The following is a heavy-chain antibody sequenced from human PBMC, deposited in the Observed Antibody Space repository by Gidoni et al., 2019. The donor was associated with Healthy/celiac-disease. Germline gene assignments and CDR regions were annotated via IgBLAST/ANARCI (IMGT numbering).Heavy chain of an antibody. CDR2: INHSGST. J-gene: IGHJ5*02. V-gene: IGHV4-34*01. Sequence: VQLQQWGAGLLKPSGAVSVTCAGYGGSFSGYYWGWIRQTPGKGLELIGVINHSGSTNYNASLKSRVTMSVDTSKTQYSLKMSSTTAADTAVYCCIHDYGDSRTWGQGTMVTVSS. CDR3: IHDYGDSRT. D-gene: IGHD4-17*01. CDR1: GGSFSGYY.